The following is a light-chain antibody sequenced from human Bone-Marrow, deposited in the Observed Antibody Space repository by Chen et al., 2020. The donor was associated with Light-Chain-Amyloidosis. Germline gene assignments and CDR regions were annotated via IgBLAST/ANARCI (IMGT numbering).Light chain of an antibody. CDR1: DLPTKY. V-gene: IGLV3-25*03. CDR3: QSADSSGTYAVI. J-gene: IGLJ2*01. Sequence: SYELTQPPSVSVSPGQTARITCSGDDLPTKYAYWYQQKPGQAPVLVIHRDTERPSGISERFSGSSSGTTATLTNSGVQTEDEADYHGQSADSSGTYAVIFGGGTKLTVL. CDR2: RDT.